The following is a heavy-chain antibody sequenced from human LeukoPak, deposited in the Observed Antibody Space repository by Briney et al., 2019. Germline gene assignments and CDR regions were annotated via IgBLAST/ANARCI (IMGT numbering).Heavy chain of an antibody. CDR2: ISGSGGST. J-gene: IGHJ4*02. CDR3: AKEPHYYDSSGY. CDR1: GFTFSSYE. D-gene: IGHD3-22*01. Sequence: PGGSLRLSCAASGFTFSSYEMNGVRQAPGKGLEWVSAISGSGGSTYYADSVKGRFTISRDNSKNTLYLQMNSLRAEDTAVYYCAKEPHYYDSSGYWGQGTLVTVSS. V-gene: IGHV3-23*01.